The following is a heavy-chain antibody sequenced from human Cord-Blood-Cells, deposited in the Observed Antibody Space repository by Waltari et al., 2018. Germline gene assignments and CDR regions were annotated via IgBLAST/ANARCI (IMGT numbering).Heavy chain of an antibody. CDR1: GFTFDDYS. Sequence: CAASGFTFDDYSMHWFRQAPGKGLEWVSGISWNSGSIGYADSVKGRFTISRDNAKNSLYLQMNSLRAEDMALYYCAKDIGLGYVQGAFDIWGQGTMVTVSS. CDR3: AKDIGLGYVQGAFDI. D-gene: IGHD3-10*02. J-gene: IGHJ3*02. V-gene: IGHV3-9*03. CDR2: ISWNSGSI.